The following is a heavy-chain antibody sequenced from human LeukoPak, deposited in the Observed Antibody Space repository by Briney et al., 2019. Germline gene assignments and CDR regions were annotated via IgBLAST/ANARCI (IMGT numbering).Heavy chain of an antibody. CDR1: GGSFSGYY. V-gene: IGHV4-34*01. Sequence: SETLSLTCAVYGGSFSGYYWSWIRQPPGKGLEWIGEINHSGSTNYNPSRKSRVTISVDTSKNQFSLKLSSVTAADTAVYYCARTLRQRWLQLGSAFDIWGQGTMVTVSS. CDR2: INHSGST. D-gene: IGHD5-24*01. CDR3: ARTLRQRWLQLGSAFDI. J-gene: IGHJ3*02.